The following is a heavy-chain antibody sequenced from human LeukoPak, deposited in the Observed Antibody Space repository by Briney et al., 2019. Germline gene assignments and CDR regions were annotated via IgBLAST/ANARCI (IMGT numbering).Heavy chain of an antibody. J-gene: IGHJ6*02. CDR2: IIPIFGTA. V-gene: IGHV1-69*13. D-gene: IGHD2-2*01. Sequence: ASVKVSCKASGGTFSSYAISWVRQAPGQGLEWMGGIIPIFGTANYAQKFQGRVTITADESTSTAYMELSSLRPEDTAVYYCARGESGERIVVVPAAMPGLNYYYYGMDVWGQGTTVTVSS. CDR1: GGTFSSYA. CDR3: ARGESGERIVVVPAAMPGLNYYYYGMDV.